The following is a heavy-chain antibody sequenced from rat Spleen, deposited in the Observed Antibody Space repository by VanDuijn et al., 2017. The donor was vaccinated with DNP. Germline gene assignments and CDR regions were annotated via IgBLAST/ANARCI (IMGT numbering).Heavy chain of an antibody. V-gene: IGHV2-16*01. CDR1: GFSLTNYG. CDR3: ARNWYYDF. Sequence: QVQLKESGPGLVQPSRTLSLTCTVSGFSLTNYGVSWVRQPPGKGLEWIAAIWGGGGTDYTSALKSRLSITRDTSKSQVLLKINSLQTEDTAMYFCARNWYYDFWGPGTMVTVSS. J-gene: IGHJ1*01. CDR2: IWGGGGT.